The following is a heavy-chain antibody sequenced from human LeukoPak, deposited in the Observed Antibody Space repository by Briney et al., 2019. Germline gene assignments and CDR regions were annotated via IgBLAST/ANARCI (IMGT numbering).Heavy chain of an antibody. D-gene: IGHD2-2*01. CDR3: ARDYCSSTSCLFGY. J-gene: IGHJ4*02. CDR1: GYTFTGYH. Sequence: ASVKVSCKASGYTFTGYHMHWVRQAPGQGLEWMGRINPNSGDTNYAQKFQGRVTMTRDTSISTAYMELSRLRSDDTAVYYCARDYCSSTSCLFGYWGQGTLVTVSS. CDR2: INPNSGDT. V-gene: IGHV1-2*06.